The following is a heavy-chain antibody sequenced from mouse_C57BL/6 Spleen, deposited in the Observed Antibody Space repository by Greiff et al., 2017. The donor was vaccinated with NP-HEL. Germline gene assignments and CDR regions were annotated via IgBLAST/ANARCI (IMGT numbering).Heavy chain of an antibody. CDR3: AREGITTVVAPYAMDY. Sequence: DVKLVESGGGLVKPGGSLKLSCAASGFTFSSYAMSWVRQTPEKRLEWVATISDGGSYTYYPDNVKGRFTISRDNAKNNLYLQRSHLKSEDTAMYYCAREGITTVVAPYAMDYWGQGTSVTVSS. D-gene: IGHD1-1*01. J-gene: IGHJ4*01. V-gene: IGHV5-4*01. CDR2: ISDGGSYT. CDR1: GFTFSSYA.